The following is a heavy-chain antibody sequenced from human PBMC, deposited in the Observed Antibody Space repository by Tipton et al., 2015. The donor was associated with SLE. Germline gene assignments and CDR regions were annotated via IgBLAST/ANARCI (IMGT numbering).Heavy chain of an antibody. J-gene: IGHJ4*02. CDR3: ARSLYSGSYQYYFDY. CDR1: GYSISSGYY. Sequence: TLSLTCAVSGYSISSGYYWGCIRQPPGKGLEWTGSIYHSGSTYYNPSLKSRVTISVDTSKNQFSLKLSSVTAADTAVYYCARSLYSGSYQYYFDYWGQGTLVTVSS. D-gene: IGHD1-26*01. CDR2: IYHSGST. V-gene: IGHV4-38-2*01.